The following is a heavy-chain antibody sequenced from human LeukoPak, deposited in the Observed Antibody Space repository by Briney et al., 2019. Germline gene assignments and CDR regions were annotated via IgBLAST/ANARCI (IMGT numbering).Heavy chain of an antibody. CDR3: ARLRETTVTRDDSYYYMDV. D-gene: IGHD4-17*01. V-gene: IGHV3-53*01. J-gene: IGHJ6*03. CDR2: VYSGVST. Sequence: GGSLRLSCAASGFTVSGNYISWLRQAPGKGLEWVSVVYSGVSTSYADSVKGRFTISRDSSKNTLYLQMDSLRAEDTAVYYCARLRETTVTRDDSYYYMDVWGKGTTVTVSS. CDR1: GFTVSGNY.